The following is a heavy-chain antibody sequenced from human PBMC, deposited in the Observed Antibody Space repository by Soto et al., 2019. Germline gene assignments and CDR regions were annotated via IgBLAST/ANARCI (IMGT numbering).Heavy chain of an antibody. CDR3: APPRGDYYAFDP. CDR2: IYHSGST. J-gene: IGHJ5*02. Sequence: PSETLSLTCVVSGVSISSNNWWSWVRQPPGRGLEWIGEIYHSGSTNYNPSLKSRVTISVDKSKNQFSLKLRSVTAADTAVYYCAPPRGDYYAFDPWGQGTLVTVYS. D-gene: IGHD3-16*01. CDR1: GVSISSNNW. V-gene: IGHV4-4*02.